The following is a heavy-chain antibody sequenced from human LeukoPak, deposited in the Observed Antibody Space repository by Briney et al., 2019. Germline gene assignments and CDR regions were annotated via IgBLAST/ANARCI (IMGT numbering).Heavy chain of an antibody. D-gene: IGHD2-8*01. CDR2: IYLSGST. CDR3: ARGRLYRATKTPFDY. CDR1: GYSISSGYY. V-gene: IGHV4-38-2*01. Sequence: SETLSLTCAASGYSISSGYYWGCIRQPPGKGLEWIGSIYLSGSTYYNPSLKSRVTISVDTSKNQFSLKLSSVTAADTAVYYWARGRLYRATKTPFDYWGQGTLVTVSS. J-gene: IGHJ4*02.